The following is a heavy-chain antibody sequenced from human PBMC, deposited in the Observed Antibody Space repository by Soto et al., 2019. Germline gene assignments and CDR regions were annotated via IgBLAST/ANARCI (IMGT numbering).Heavy chain of an antibody. V-gene: IGHV1-18*01. D-gene: IGHD3-22*01. CDR1: GDIFTSYG. J-gene: IGHJ5*02. CDR3: ARVQEGNSKIVGGT. CDR2: ISAYNGNT. Sequence: QVQLVQSGAEVKKPGASVKVSCKASGDIFTSYGISWVRQAPGQGLEWMGWISAYNGNTNYAQKFQGRVTMTTDTATSTAYMELRSLSSDDTAVYYCARVQEGNSKIVGGTWGQGTLVTVSS.